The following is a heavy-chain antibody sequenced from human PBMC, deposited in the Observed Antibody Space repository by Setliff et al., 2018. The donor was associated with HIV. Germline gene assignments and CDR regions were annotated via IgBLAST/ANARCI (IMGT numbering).Heavy chain of an antibody. V-gene: IGHV4-34*01. J-gene: IGHJ6*03. CDR2: INHSGST. CDR1: GGSFSGYY. D-gene: IGHD2-2*01. CDR3: ARGGYCSSITCLIPYYYYYMDV. Sequence: PSETLSLTCAVYGGSFSGYYWSWIRQPPGKGLEWIGEINHSGSTNYNPSLKSRVTISVDTSMDQFSLKLNSVTAADTAVYYCARGGYCSSITCLIPYYYYYMDVWGKGTTVTVSS.